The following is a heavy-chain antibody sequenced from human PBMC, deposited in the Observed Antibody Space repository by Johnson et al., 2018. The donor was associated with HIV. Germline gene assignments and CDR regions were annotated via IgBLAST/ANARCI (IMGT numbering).Heavy chain of an antibody. CDR3: AKGRRGAIFGVARSTFDI. V-gene: IGHV3-66*02. Sequence: VLLVESGGGVVRPGGSLRLSCAASGFTFDDYGMSWVQQAPGKGLAWVSVIYSGGSTYSADSVKGRFTISRDNSKNTLYLQLNSLRAEDTALYYCAKGRRGAIFGVARSTFDIWGQGTMVTVSS. D-gene: IGHD3-3*01. CDR1: GFTFDDYG. J-gene: IGHJ3*02. CDR2: IYSGGST.